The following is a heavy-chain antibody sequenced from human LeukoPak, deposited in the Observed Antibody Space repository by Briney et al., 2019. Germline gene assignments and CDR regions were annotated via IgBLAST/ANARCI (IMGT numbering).Heavy chain of an antibody. CDR3: ARGWDTGYGYYGMDV. D-gene: IGHD5-18*01. J-gene: IGHJ6*02. CDR2: IYYSGTV. V-gene: IGHV4-59*01. CDR1: GGSISGYY. Sequence: SETLSLTCTVSGGSISGYYWSWIRQPPGKGLEWIGNIYYSGTVNHSPSLKNRVTISVDTSNNQYSLNLNSVTAADTAVCYRARGWDTGYGYYGMDVWGQGTTVTVSS.